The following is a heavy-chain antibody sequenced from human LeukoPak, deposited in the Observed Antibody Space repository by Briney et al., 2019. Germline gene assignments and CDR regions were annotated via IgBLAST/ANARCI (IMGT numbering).Heavy chain of an antibody. Sequence: NPSETLSLTCTVSGGSISSYYWSWIRQPPGKGLEWIGYIYYSGSTNYNPSLKSRVTISVDTSKNQFSLKLSSVTAADTAVYYCARGSRGYSYEPYYYYMDVWGKGTTVTISS. V-gene: IGHV4-59*01. CDR1: GGSISSYY. CDR2: IYYSGST. CDR3: ARGSRGYSYEPYYYYMDV. D-gene: IGHD5-18*01. J-gene: IGHJ6*03.